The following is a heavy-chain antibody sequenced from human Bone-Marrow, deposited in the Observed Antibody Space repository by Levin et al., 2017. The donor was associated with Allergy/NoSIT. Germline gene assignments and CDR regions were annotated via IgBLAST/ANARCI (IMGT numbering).Heavy chain of an antibody. CDR3: ARSDDSNYYGTFGY. CDR1: GFTFSDYY. Sequence: GGSLRLSCAASGFTFSDYYMSWIRQAPGRGLGWVSYVSGSGASRFYGDSVKGRFTISRDNAKSSLYLQMNSLRAEDTAVYYCARSDDSNYYGTFGYWGQGTLVTVSS. V-gene: IGHV3-11*01. J-gene: IGHJ4*02. CDR2: VSGSGASR. D-gene: IGHD4-11*01.